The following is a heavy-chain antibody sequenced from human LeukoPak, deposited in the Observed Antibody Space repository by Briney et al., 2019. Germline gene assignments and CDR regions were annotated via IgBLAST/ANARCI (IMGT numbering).Heavy chain of an antibody. CDR1: GGSISSNHW. V-gene: IGHV4-4*02. CDR3: ARDSGTTGEVKFDP. Sequence: SETLSLTCAVSGGSISSNHWWSWVRQPPGKGLEWIGKIYYTGSTNYNPSLKSRVTMSVDKSKNQFSLNLSSVTAADTAVYYCARDSGTTGEVKFDPWGQGTLVTVSS. CDR2: IYYTGST. J-gene: IGHJ5*02. D-gene: IGHD3-10*01.